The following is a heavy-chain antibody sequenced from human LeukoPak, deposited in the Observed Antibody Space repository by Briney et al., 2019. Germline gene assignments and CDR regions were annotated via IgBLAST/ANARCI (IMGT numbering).Heavy chain of an antibody. V-gene: IGHV4-4*09. CDR3: AREVRSTDWNSNYYYYYYMGV. J-gene: IGHJ6*03. Sequence: SETLSLTCTVSGGSISSYYRSWIRQPPGKGLEWIGYIYTSGSTNYNPSLRSRVTISVDTSKNQFSLKLSSVTAADTAVYYCAREVRSTDWNSNYYYYYYMGVWGKGTTVTVSS. CDR2: IYTSGST. CDR1: GGSISSYY. D-gene: IGHD1-7*01.